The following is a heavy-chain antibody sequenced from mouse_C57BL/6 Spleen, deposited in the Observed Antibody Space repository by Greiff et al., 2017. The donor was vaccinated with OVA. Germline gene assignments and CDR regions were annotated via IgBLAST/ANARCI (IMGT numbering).Heavy chain of an antibody. CDR1: GYTFTSYW. J-gene: IGHJ2*01. CDR2: IHPNSGST. D-gene: IGHD4-1*01. CDR3: ARRVGRGYYDY. Sequence: QVQLQQPGAELVKPGASVKLSCKASGYTFTSYWMHWVKQRPGQGLEWIGMIHPNSGSTNYNEKFKSKATLTVDKSSSTAYMQLGSLTSEDSAVYFCARRVGRGYYDYWGQGTTLTVSS. V-gene: IGHV1-64*01.